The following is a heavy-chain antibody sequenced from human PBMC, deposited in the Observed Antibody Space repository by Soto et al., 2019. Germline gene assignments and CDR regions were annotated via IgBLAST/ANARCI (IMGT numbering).Heavy chain of an antibody. CDR3: ARTGYYDFWSGYSNWFDP. CDR2: IIPIFGTA. CDR1: GGTFSSYA. D-gene: IGHD3-3*01. V-gene: IGHV1-69*06. J-gene: IGHJ5*02. Sequence: GASVKVSCKASGGTFSSYAISWVRQAPGQGLEWMGGIIPIFGTANYAQKFQGRVTITADKSTSTAYMELSSLRSEDTAVYYCARTGYYDFWSGYSNWFDPWGQGTLVTVSS.